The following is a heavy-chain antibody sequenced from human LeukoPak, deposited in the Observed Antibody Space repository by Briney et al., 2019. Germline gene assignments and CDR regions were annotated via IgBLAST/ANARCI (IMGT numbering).Heavy chain of an antibody. J-gene: IGHJ3*02. CDR3: ARKDFDI. CDR2: ISYDGSNK. Sequence: GESLRLSCAASGFTFSSYAMHWVRQAPGKGLEWVAVISYDGSNKYYADSVKGRFTISRDNSKNTLYLQMNSLRAEDTAVYYCARKDFDIWGQGTMVTVSS. CDR1: GFTFSSYA. V-gene: IGHV3-30-3*01.